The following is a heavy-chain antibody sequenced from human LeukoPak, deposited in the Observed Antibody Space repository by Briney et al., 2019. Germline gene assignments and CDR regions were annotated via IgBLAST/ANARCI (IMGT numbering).Heavy chain of an antibody. Sequence: ASVKVSCKASGYTFTSYAMKWVRQAPGQGLEWMGWINTNTGNPTYVQGFTGRFVFSLDTSVSTAYLQISSLKTEDTAVYYCARVSRSRGEWLFDYWGQGTLVSVSS. CDR2: INTNTGNP. J-gene: IGHJ4*02. D-gene: IGHD3-3*01. V-gene: IGHV7-4-1*02. CDR1: GYTFTSYA. CDR3: ARVSRSRGEWLFDY.